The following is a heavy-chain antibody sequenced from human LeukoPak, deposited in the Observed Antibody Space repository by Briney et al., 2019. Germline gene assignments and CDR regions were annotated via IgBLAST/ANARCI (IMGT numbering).Heavy chain of an antibody. D-gene: IGHD3-10*01. CDR3: ASQVTMVRGPLHL. CDR1: GGSISSSSYY. J-gene: IGHJ5*02. CDR2: IYYSGST. Sequence: SETLSLTCTVSGGSISSSSYYWGWIRQPPGKGLEWIGSIYYSGSTYYNPSLKSRVTISVDTSKNQFSLKLSSVTAADTAVYYCASQVTMVRGPLHLWGQGTLVTVSS. V-gene: IGHV4-39*07.